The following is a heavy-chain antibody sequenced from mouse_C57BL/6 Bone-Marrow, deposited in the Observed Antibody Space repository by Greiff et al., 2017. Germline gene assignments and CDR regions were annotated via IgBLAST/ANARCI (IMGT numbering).Heavy chain of an antibody. V-gene: IGHV5-6*01. CDR3: ARHVTSPLYYFDY. CDR1: GFTFSSYG. D-gene: IGHD2-12*01. CDR2: ISSGGSYT. Sequence: EVQGVESGGDLVKPGGSLKLSCAASGFTFSSYGMSWVRQTPDKRLEWVATISSGGSYTYSPDSVKGRFTISRDNAKNTLYLQMSSLKSEDTAMYYCARHVTSPLYYFDYWGQGTTLTVSS. J-gene: IGHJ2*01.